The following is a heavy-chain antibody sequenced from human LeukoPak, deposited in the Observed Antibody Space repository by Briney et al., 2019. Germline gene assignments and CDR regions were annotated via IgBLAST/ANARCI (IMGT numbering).Heavy chain of an antibody. CDR1: GGTFSSYA. CDR2: IMPILGIA. CDR3: ARVVAAAGTDYYYYGMDV. J-gene: IGHJ6*02. V-gene: IGHV1-69*04. Sequence: GASVKVSCKASGGTFSSYAISWVRQAPGQGLEWMGRIMPILGIANYAQKFQGRVTITADKSTSTAYMELSSLRSEDTAVYYCARVVAAAGTDYYYYGMDVWGQGTTVTVSS. D-gene: IGHD6-13*01.